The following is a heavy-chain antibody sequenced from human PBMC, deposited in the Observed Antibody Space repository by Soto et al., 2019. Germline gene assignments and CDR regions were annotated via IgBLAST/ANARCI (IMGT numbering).Heavy chain of an antibody. D-gene: IGHD3-3*01. CDR2: INPSGGST. CDR1: GYTFTSYY. J-gene: IGHJ4*02. Sequence: ASVKVSCKASGYTFTSYYMHWVRQAPGQGLEWMGIINPSGGSTSYAQKFQGRVTMTRDTSTSTVYMELSSLRSEDTAVYYCARALRRITIFGVVIIGGGFDYWGQGTLVTVSS. V-gene: IGHV1-46*03. CDR3: ARALRRITIFGVVIIGGGFDY.